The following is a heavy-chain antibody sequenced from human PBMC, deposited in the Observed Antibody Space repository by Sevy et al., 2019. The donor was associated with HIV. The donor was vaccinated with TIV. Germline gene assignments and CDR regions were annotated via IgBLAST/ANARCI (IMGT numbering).Heavy chain of an antibody. V-gene: IGHV4-59*01. CDR3: ARGHVWFRWFDP. CDR2: FYYSGST. CDR1: GGSISSYY. D-gene: IGHD3-10*01. Sequence: SETLSLTCTVSGGSISSYYWSWIRQPPGKGLEWIGYFYYSGSTNYNPSLKSRVTISVDTSKNQFSLKLSSVTAADTAVYYCARGHVWFRWFDPWGQGTLVTVSS. J-gene: IGHJ5*02.